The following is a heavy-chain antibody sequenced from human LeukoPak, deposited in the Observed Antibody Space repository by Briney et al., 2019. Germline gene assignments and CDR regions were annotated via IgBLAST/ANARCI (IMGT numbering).Heavy chain of an antibody. CDR3: ARERGHGTYYDFWGAPH. CDR2: ISSSSSYI. Sequence: PGGSLRLSCAASGFTFSSYSMNWVRQAPGKGLEWVSSISSSSSYIYYADSVKGRFTISRDNAKNSLYLQMNSLRAEDTAVYYCARERGHGTYYDFWGAPHWGQGTLVTVSS. V-gene: IGHV3-21*01. CDR1: GFTFSSYS. J-gene: IGHJ4*02. D-gene: IGHD3-3*01.